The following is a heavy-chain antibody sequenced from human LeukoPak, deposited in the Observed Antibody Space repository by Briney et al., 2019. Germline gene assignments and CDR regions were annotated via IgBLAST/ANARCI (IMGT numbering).Heavy chain of an antibody. V-gene: IGHV3-33*06. CDR3: AKDSAFNYDSSGYADY. CDR2: VWFDGTKR. D-gene: IGHD3-22*01. Sequence: GRSLRLSCAASGFNFDGYGMHWVRQTRGKGLEWVAVVWFDGTKRDYAESVKCRFTISRDNSKNTVYLEMNRLRVGDTAIYYCAKDSAFNYDSSGYADYWGQGTLVIVSS. J-gene: IGHJ4*02. CDR1: GFNFDGYG.